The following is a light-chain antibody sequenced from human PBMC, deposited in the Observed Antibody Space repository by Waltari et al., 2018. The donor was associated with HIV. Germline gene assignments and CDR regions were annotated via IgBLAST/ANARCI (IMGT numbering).Light chain of an antibody. J-gene: IGLJ3*02. Sequence: QSALTQPPSASGSPGQSVTISCTGTSSDVGGYNQVPWYQQHPGKAPHFLLYEVTKPPSGVPDRFSGSKSGNTASLTVSGLQAEDEADYYCVSYAGINNRWAFGGGTKLTVL. V-gene: IGLV2-8*01. CDR3: VSYAGINNRWA. CDR1: SSDVGGYNQ. CDR2: EVT.